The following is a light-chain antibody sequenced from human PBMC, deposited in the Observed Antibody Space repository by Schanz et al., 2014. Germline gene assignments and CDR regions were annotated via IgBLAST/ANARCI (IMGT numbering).Light chain of an antibody. CDR2: TNN. Sequence: QSVLTQPPSASGTPGQTVTISCSGDISNIGSNTVNWYQQLPGTAHKLLIYTNNQRPSGVPDRFSGSKSGTSASLAISGLQSDDEADYYCSTWDDILNGQGVFGGGTKLTVL. V-gene: IGLV1-44*01. CDR3: STWDDILNGQGV. J-gene: IGLJ3*02. CDR1: ISNIGSNT.